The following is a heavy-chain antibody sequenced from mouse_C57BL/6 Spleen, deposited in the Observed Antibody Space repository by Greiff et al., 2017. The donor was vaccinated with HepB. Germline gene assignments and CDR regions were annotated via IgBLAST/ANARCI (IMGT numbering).Heavy chain of an antibody. CDR1: GYAFSSSW. J-gene: IGHJ3*01. V-gene: IGHV1-82*01. D-gene: IGHD3-2*02. Sequence: QVQLQQSGPELVKPGASVKISCKASGYAFSSSWMNWVKQRPGKGLEWIGRIYPGDGDTNYNGKFKGKATLTADKSSSTAYMQLSSLTSEDSAVYFWARDSSGYEFAYWGQGTLVTVSA. CDR3: ARDSSGYEFAY. CDR2: IYPGDGDT.